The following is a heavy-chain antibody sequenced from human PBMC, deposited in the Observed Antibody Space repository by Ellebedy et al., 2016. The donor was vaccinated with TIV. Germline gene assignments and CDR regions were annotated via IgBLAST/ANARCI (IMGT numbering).Heavy chain of an antibody. CDR2: INPSGGST. J-gene: IGHJ4*02. D-gene: IGHD5-12*01. V-gene: IGHV1-46*04. Sequence: AASVKVSCKASGYTFSSHFMHWVRQAPGQGLEWMGIINPSGGSTTYAQNLQGRVTMTRDTSTSTVYMELNSLTSEDTAVYNCARDQSGYDYPNYWGQGTLVTVSS. CDR3: ARDQSGYDYPNY. CDR1: GYTFSSHF.